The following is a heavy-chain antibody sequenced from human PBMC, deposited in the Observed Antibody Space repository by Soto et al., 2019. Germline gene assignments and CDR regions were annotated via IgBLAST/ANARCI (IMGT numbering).Heavy chain of an antibody. CDR1: GYTFIGYY. V-gene: IGHV1-2*06. CDR2: INPRSGDT. D-gene: IGHD1-26*01. J-gene: IGHJ5*02. CDR3: GRDGVGATPLGWFDP. Sequence: QVQLVQSGAEVKKPGASVKVSCKASGYTFIGYYIHWVRRAPVQGLEWMGRINPRSGDTTYAQKFQGRLTMTRDTSISTAYMELSSLRSDDTAVYYCGRDGVGATPLGWFDPWGHGSLVTVSS.